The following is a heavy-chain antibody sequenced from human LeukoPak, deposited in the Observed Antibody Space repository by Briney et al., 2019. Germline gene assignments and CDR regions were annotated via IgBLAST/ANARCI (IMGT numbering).Heavy chain of an antibody. D-gene: IGHD4-17*01. CDR1: GYTFTSYD. CDR3: ARGRQMTTVTTSPFGY. CDR2: MNPNSGNI. V-gene: IGHV1-8*03. J-gene: IGHJ4*02. Sequence: ASVKVSCKASGYTFTSYDINWVRQATGQGLEWMGWMNPNSGNIGYAQKFQGRVTITRNTSISTAYMELSSLRSEDTAVYYCARGRQMTTVTTSPFGYWGQGTLVTVSS.